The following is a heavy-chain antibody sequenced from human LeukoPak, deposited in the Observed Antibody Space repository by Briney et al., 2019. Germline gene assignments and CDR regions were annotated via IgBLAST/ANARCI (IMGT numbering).Heavy chain of an antibody. CDR1: GFTFSSYA. J-gene: IGHJ4*02. Sequence: GGPLRLSCAASGFTFSSYAMSWVRQAPGKGLEWVSSISSSSSYIYYADSVKGRFTISRDNAKNSLYLQMNSLRAEDTAVYYCARVIRGYFDYWGQGTLVTVSS. CDR3: ARVIRGYFDY. D-gene: IGHD3-16*01. CDR2: ISSSSSYI. V-gene: IGHV3-21*01.